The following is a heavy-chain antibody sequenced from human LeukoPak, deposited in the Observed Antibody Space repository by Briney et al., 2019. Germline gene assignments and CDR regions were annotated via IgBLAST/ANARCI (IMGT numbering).Heavy chain of an antibody. CDR3: AKSPGIAAAGKIDYFDY. Sequence: PGGSLRLSCAASGFTFDDYAMHWVRQAPGKGLEWVSGISWNSGSIGYADSVKGRFTISRDNAKNSLYLQMNSLRAEDTALYYCAKSPGIAAAGKIDYFDYWGQGTLVTVSS. D-gene: IGHD6-13*01. CDR2: ISWNSGSI. V-gene: IGHV3-9*01. J-gene: IGHJ4*02. CDR1: GFTFDDYA.